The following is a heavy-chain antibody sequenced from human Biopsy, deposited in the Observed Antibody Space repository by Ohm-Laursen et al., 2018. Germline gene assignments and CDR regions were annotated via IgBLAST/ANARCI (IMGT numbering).Heavy chain of an antibody. V-gene: IGHV3-53*01. CDR1: GFTFSHYY. J-gene: IGHJ6*02. Sequence: SLRLSCAASGFTFSHYYMTWIRQAPGKGLEWASFISSSGVQYHADSVKGRFTISRDNSKNTLYLQMNSLRAEDTAVYYCVRASIFGVATSGFYYYGMDVWGQGTTVTVSS. CDR3: VRASIFGVATSGFYYYGMDV. CDR2: ISSSGVQ. D-gene: IGHD3-3*01.